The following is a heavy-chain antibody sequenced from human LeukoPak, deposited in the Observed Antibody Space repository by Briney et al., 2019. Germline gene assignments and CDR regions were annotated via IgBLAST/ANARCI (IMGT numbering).Heavy chain of an antibody. V-gene: IGHV1-46*01. Sequence: ASVKVSCKASGYTFTSYYMHWVRQAPGQGLEWMGIINPGGGSTSYAQKFQGRVTMTRDTSTSTVYMELSSLRSEDTAVYYCARDVPYYDFWSGYYTQKPNWFDPWGQGTLVTVSS. D-gene: IGHD3-3*01. J-gene: IGHJ5*02. CDR2: INPGGGST. CDR1: GYTFTSYY. CDR3: ARDVPYYDFWSGYYTQKPNWFDP.